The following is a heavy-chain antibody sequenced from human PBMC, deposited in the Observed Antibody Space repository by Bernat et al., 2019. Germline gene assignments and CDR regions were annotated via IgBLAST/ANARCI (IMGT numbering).Heavy chain of an antibody. CDR3: TRPPYYGSGI. J-gene: IGHJ4*02. Sequence: EVQLVESGGGLVQPGGSLKLSCAASGFTFSGSAMHWVRQASGKGLEWVGRIRSKANSYATAYAASVKGRFTISRDDSKNTAYLQMNSLKTEDTAVYYCTRPPYYGSGIWGQGTLVTVSS. CDR2: IRSKANSYAT. CDR1: GFTFSGSA. D-gene: IGHD3-10*01. V-gene: IGHV3-73*02.